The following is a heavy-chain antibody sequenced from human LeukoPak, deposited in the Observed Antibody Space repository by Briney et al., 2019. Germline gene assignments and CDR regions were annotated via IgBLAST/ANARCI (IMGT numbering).Heavy chain of an antibody. CDR1: GFTFSSYG. CDR2: IRYDGSNK. V-gene: IGHV3-30*02. J-gene: IGHJ4*02. Sequence: GGSLRLSCAASGFTFSSYGMHWVRQAPGKGLEWVAFIRYDGSNKYYADSVKGRFTISRDNSKNTLYLQMNSLRAEDTAVYYCAKDRDSYGYRPTFDYWGQGTLVTVSS. CDR3: AKDRDSYGYRPTFDY. D-gene: IGHD5-18*01.